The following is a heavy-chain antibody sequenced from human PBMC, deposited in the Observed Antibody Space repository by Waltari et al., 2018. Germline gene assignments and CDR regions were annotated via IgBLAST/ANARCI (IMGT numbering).Heavy chain of an antibody. D-gene: IGHD3-22*01. CDR2: LRNTGST. Sequence: HVQLQESGPGLVKPSETLSLTCTVSGDFPSDDHWTWIRQAPGKGLEWIAYLRNTGSTKRNPSLESRVTISADTSKKQFTLRLTSVTAADTAVYYCARLPTKYYDSLGWGFFYQWGQGILVTVSS. CDR3: ARLPTKYYDSLGWGFFYQ. V-gene: IGHV4-59*08. CDR1: GDFPSDDH. J-gene: IGHJ4*02.